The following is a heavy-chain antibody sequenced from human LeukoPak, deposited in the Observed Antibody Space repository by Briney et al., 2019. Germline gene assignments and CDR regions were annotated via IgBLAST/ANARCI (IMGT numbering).Heavy chain of an antibody. CDR3: AKNPPQPIWNYGWSWFDP. CDR1: GFTFSSYA. CDR2: ISGSGGST. Sequence: GSLRLSCAASGFTFSSYAMSWVRQAPGKGLEWVSAISGSGGSTYYADSVKGRFTISRDNSKNTLYLQMNSLRAEDTAVYYCAKNPPQPIWNYGWSWFDPWGQGTLVTVSS. V-gene: IGHV3-23*01. D-gene: IGHD1-7*01. J-gene: IGHJ5*02.